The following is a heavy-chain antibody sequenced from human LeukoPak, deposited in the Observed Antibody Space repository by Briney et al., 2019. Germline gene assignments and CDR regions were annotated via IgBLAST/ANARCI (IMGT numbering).Heavy chain of an antibody. CDR1: GFTFDDYG. CDR3: AKDIGDHYYDSSGYLDY. CDR2: INWNGGST. J-gene: IGHJ4*02. D-gene: IGHD3-22*01. V-gene: IGHV3-20*04. Sequence: PGGSLRLSCAASGFTFDDYGMSWVRQAPGKGLEWVSGINWNGGSTGYADSVKGRFTISRDNAKNSLYLQMNSLRAEDTALYYCAKDIGDHYYDSSGYLDYWGQGTLVTVSS.